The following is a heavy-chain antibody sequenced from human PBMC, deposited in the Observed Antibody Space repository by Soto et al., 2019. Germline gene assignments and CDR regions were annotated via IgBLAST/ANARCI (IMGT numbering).Heavy chain of an antibody. CDR2: IYYSGST. D-gene: IGHD3-22*01. Sequence: PSETLSLTSTVSGGSISSGGYYWSWIRQHPGKGLEWIGYIYYSGSTYYNPSLKSRVTISVDTSKNQFSLKLSSVTAADTAVYYCARDNYYYSSGLDYWGQGTLVTVSS. CDR1: GGSISSGGYY. CDR3: ARDNYYYSSGLDY. V-gene: IGHV4-31*03. J-gene: IGHJ4*02.